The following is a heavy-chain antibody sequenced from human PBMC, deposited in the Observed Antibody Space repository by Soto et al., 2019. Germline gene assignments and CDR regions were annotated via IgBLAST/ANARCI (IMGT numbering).Heavy chain of an antibody. CDR1: GGSISGYS. V-gene: IGHV4-59*01. CDR2: IYYSGST. D-gene: IGHD2-15*01. J-gene: IGHJ4*02. Sequence: QVQLQESGPGLVKPSETLSLTCTVSGGSISGYSWNWIRQPPGKGLEWIGYIYYSGSTNDNPSLKSRATISLDTSMSQFSLWLSSVTAADTAMYYCARGYCSGGSCYWFDYWGQGTLVTVSS. CDR3: ARGYCSGGSCYWFDY.